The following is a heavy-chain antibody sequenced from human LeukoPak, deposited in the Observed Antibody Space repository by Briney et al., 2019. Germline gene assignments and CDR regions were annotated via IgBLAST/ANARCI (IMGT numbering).Heavy chain of an antibody. V-gene: IGHV3-74*01. CDR2: INSDGSST. CDR3: AFLVVTPGAFDI. CDR1: GFTFSSYW. Sequence: GGSLRLSCAASGFTFSSYWMHWVRQAPGKGLVWVSRINSDGSSTSYADSVKGRFTISRDNAKNTLYLQMNSLRAEDTAVYHCAFLVVTPGAFDIWGQGTMVTVSS. D-gene: IGHD4-23*01. J-gene: IGHJ3*02.